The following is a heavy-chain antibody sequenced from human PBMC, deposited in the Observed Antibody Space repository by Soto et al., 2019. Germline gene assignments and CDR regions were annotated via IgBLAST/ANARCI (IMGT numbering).Heavy chain of an antibody. J-gene: IGHJ4*02. D-gene: IGHD6-13*01. CDR1: GLPFSNFP. V-gene: IGHV3-7*01. CDR3: ARDAVVAAAGSDY. Sequence: PGGSLSLSCATSGLPFSNFPMIWVRRAPGKGLEWVANINQDGSDKYYVDSVKGRFTISRDNAKNSLYLQMNSLRAEDTAVYYCARDAVVAAAGSDYWGQGTLVTVSS. CDR2: INQDGSDK.